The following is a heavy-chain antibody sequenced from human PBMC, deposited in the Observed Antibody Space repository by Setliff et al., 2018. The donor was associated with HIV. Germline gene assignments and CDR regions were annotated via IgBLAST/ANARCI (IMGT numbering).Heavy chain of an antibody. D-gene: IGHD6-19*01. CDR3: ARRGDLSNRWGAFDI. V-gene: IGHV3-9*01. Sequence: GGSLILSCAASGFTFGDYAMHWVRQAPGKGLEWVSGISWNSNNIDYADSVKGRFTISRDNANSLYLQMNSLRAEDTALYYCARRGDLSNRWGAFDIWGQGTMVTVSS. J-gene: IGHJ3*02. CDR1: GFTFGDYA. CDR2: ISWNSNNI.